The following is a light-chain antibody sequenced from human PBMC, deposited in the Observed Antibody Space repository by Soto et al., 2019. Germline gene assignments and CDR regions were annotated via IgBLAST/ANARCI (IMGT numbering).Light chain of an antibody. V-gene: IGKV3-15*01. CDR3: QQYNSWPET. CDR2: GAS. J-gene: IGKJ1*01. CDR1: QSLSSN. Sequence: EIVMTQSPATLSVSPGERATLSCRASQSLSSNLAWYQQKPGQAPRLLIYGASTRATGIPARFTGSGSGTEFTLTISSLQSEDFAVYYCQQYNSWPETFGQGTKVDI.